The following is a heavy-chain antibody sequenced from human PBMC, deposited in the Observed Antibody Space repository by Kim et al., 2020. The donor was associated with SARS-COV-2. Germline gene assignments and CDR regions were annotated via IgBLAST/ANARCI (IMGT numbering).Heavy chain of an antibody. V-gene: IGHV3-74*01. J-gene: IGHJ4*02. CDR3: VKGGAH. D-gene: IGHD2-15*01. Sequence: INNDGSSKGYADSVKGRFTISRDNAKNTVNLQMNSLRGDDTAVYYCVKGGAHWGQGSLVTVSS. CDR2: INNDGSSK.